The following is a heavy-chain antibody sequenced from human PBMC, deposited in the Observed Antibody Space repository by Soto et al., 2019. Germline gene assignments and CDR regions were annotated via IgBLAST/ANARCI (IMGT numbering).Heavy chain of an antibody. Sequence: QVQLVQSGAEVKKPGASVKVSCKASGYTFTSYAMHWVRQAPGQRLEWMGWINAGNGNTKYSQKFQGRVTITRDTSASTAYMELSSLRSDDTAVYYCARDPRRYSGYDYFFDYRGQGTLVTVSS. D-gene: IGHD5-12*01. V-gene: IGHV1-3*01. CDR2: INAGNGNT. J-gene: IGHJ4*02. CDR1: GYTFTSYA. CDR3: ARDPRRYSGYDYFFDY.